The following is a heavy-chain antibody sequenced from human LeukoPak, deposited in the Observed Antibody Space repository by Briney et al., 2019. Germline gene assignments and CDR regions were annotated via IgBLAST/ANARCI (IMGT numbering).Heavy chain of an antibody. CDR3: VRDASYGRLDI. V-gene: IGHV3-7*01. Sequence: GGSLRLSCAASGFSFSSSWMAWVRQVPGKGLEWVAIINGAGSKKFPVGSVPGRFSISRDNARTSVYLQMNRLTAEDTAVYYCVRDASYGRLDIWGRGTLVTVSS. J-gene: IGHJ4*02. CDR1: GFSFSSSW. CDR2: INGAGSKK. D-gene: IGHD1-26*01.